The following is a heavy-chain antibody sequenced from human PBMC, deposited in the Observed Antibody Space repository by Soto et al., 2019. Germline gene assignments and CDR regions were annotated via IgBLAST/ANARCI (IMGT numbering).Heavy chain of an antibody. D-gene: IGHD4-17*01. CDR2: IYYSGST. J-gene: IGHJ4*02. Sequence: QVQLQESGPGLVKPSETLSLTCTVSGGSISSYYWSWIRQPPGKGLEWIGYIYYSGSTNYNPSLKSRVTISVDTSKNQFSLKLSSVTAADTAVYYCASRADYGDFDYWGQGTLVTVSS. V-gene: IGHV4-59*01. CDR3: ASRADYGDFDY. CDR1: GGSISSYY.